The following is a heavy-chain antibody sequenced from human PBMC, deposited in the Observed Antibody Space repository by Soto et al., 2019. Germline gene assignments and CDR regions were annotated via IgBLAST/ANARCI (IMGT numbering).Heavy chain of an antibody. Sequence: PSEALSVTCTVSGDSVSSADYYWSWILQTPGKGLEWIGHIFYSGTTYYNPSLKSRLTISVDTSKNHFSLRLTSVTAADTAVYYCARDLWVEPELYYYGMDVWGQGTTVTVSS. CDR3: ARDLWVEPELYYYGMDV. V-gene: IGHV4-30-4*01. CDR1: GDSVSSADYY. D-gene: IGHD1-1*01. CDR2: IFYSGTT. J-gene: IGHJ6*02.